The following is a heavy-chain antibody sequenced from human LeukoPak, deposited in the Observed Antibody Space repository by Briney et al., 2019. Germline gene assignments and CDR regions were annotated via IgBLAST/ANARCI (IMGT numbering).Heavy chain of an antibody. Sequence: GGSLRLSCAASGFTVSSNYMSWVRQAPGKGLEWVSVLYSGGSIYYEEFVKGRFTISRDNFRNTLYLQMNSLRAEDTAVYYCARGTYYDSSGYHFDYWGQGTLVTVSS. CDR1: GFTVSSNY. CDR2: LYSGGSI. J-gene: IGHJ4*02. CDR3: ARGTYYDSSGYHFDY. V-gene: IGHV3-53*01. D-gene: IGHD3-22*01.